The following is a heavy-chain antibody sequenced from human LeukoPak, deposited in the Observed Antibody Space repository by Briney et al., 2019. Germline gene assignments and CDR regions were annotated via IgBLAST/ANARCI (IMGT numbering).Heavy chain of an antibody. V-gene: IGHV3-30*18. CDR3: AKDGRRWRTLDY. CDR2: ISDDGSNK. D-gene: IGHD5-24*01. J-gene: IGHJ4*02. Sequence: GGSLRLSCAASGFTFSSYGMHWVRQAPGKGLEWVAVISDDGSNKYYADSVKGRFTISRDNSKNTLYLQMNSLRAEDTAVYYCAKDGRRWRTLDYWGQGTLVTVSS. CDR1: GFTFSSYG.